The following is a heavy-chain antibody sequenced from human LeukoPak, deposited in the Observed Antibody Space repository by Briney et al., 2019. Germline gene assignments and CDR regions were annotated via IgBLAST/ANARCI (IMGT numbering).Heavy chain of an antibody. D-gene: IGHD3-10*01. CDR3: AHKGRGSGSL. Sequence: GSGPTLVNPTQTLTLTCTFSGFSLSTTGVAVGWIRQPPGKALEWLAVHYWNNDKSYSPSLKSRPTVTKDSSKNQVVLIMTNMDPVDTATYYCAHKGRGSGSLWGQGTLVTVSS. J-gene: IGHJ4*02. V-gene: IGHV2-5*01. CDR2: HYWNNDK. CDR1: GFSLSTTGVA.